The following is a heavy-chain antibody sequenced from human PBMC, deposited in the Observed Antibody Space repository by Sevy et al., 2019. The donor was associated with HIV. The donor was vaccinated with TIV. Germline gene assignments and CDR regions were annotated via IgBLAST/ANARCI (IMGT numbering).Heavy chain of an antibody. J-gene: IGHJ6*02. CDR3: AKDKWNDRPYYYNGLDV. D-gene: IGHD1-20*01. Sequence: GGSLRLSCGASGFTFSTYGVHWVRQAPGKGLEWVAGIWHDGNIKYYGHSVKGRFTISRDNSKNTLYLQMNSLRAEDTAVYYCAKDKWNDRPYYYNGLDVWGQGTTVTVSS. CDR1: GFTFSTYG. V-gene: IGHV3-33*06. CDR2: IWHDGNIK.